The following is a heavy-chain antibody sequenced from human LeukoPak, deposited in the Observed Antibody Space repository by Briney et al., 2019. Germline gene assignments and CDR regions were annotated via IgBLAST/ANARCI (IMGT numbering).Heavy chain of an antibody. J-gene: IGHJ4*02. Sequence: ASVKVSCKASGGTFSSYAISWVRQAPGQGLEWMGGIIPIFGTANYAQKFQGRVTITADKSTSTAYMELSRLRSDDTAVFYCARSPDILTGENFDNWGQGTLVTVSS. CDR1: GGTFSSYA. CDR3: ARSPDILTGENFDN. D-gene: IGHD3-9*01. CDR2: IIPIFGTA. V-gene: IGHV1-69*06.